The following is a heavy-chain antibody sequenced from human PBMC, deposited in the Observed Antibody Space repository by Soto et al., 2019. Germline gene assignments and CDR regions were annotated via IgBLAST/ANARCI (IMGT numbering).Heavy chain of an antibody. J-gene: IGHJ6*02. Sequence: GGSLRLSCAASGFTFSNAWMSWVRQAPGKGLEWVGRIKSKTDGGTTDYAAPVKGRFTISRDDSKNTLYLQMNSLKTEDTAVYYCTKAATGNVLLWFGELLNPMDVWGQGTTVTVSS. D-gene: IGHD3-10*01. CDR2: IKSKTDGGTT. CDR1: GFTFSNAW. CDR3: TKAATGNVLLWFGELLNPMDV. V-gene: IGHV3-15*01.